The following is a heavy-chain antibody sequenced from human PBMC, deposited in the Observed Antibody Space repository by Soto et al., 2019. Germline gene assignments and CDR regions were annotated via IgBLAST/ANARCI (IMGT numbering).Heavy chain of an antibody. CDR1: GGSISSSSYY. J-gene: IGHJ5*02. V-gene: IGHV4-39*01. Sequence: PSETLSLTCTVSGGSISSSSYYWGWIRQPPGKGLEWIGSIYYSGSTYYNPSLKSRVTISVDTSKNQFSLKLSSVTAADTAVYYCARLKGSLYYYDSSGYRVDPWGQGTLVTVSS. CDR3: ARLKGSLYYYDSSGYRVDP. D-gene: IGHD3-22*01. CDR2: IYYSGST.